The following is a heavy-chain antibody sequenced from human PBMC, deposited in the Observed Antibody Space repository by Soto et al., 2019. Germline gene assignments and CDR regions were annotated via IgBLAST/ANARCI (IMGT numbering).Heavy chain of an antibody. D-gene: IGHD5-12*01. CDR3: ASDRAGYNEFDI. CDR2: INPSGGST. Sequence: ASVKVSCKASGYTFTSYYMHWVRQAPGQGLEWMGIINPSGGSTSYAQKFQGRVTMTRDTSTSTVYMELSSLRSEDTAVYYCASDRAGYNEFDIWGQGTMVTVSS. CDR1: GYTFTSYY. J-gene: IGHJ3*02. V-gene: IGHV1-46*01.